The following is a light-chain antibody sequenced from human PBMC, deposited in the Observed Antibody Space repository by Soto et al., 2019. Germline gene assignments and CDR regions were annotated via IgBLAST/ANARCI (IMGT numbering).Light chain of an antibody. CDR2: DAS. Sequence: EIVLTQSPATLSLSPGERATLSCRASQSVSSSLASYQQKPGQAPRLLIYDASNRATGIPARCSGSGSGTDFTLTISSLEPEDFAVYYCQQRSNWPPFLTFGGGTQVEIK. CDR3: QQRSNWPPFLT. CDR1: QSVSSS. J-gene: IGKJ4*01. V-gene: IGKV3-11*01.